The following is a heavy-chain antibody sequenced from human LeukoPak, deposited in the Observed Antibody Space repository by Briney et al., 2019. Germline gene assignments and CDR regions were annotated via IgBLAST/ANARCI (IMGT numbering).Heavy chain of an antibody. CDR2: IYYSGYT. V-gene: IGHV4-59*01. CDR1: GGSISSYY. D-gene: IGHD3-22*01. J-gene: IGHJ4*02. Sequence: PSETLSLTCTVSGGSISSYYWSWIRQPPGKGLEWIGYIYYSGYTNYNPSLKSRVTISVDTSKNQFSLKLSSVTAADTAVYYCARFADSSGYYLGEYYFDYWGQGTLVTVSS. CDR3: ARFADSSGYYLGEYYFDY.